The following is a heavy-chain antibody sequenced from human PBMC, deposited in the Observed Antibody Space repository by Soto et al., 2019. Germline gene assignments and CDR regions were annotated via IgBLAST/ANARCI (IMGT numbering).Heavy chain of an antibody. D-gene: IGHD3-10*01. J-gene: IGHJ4*02. Sequence: QVQLVESGGGLVKPGGSLRLSCAASGFSFSDYYMSWIRQPPGKGLEWVSYISSSGSTIYYADSVKGRVTSSRDNAKHALCLEMNSRRAEDTAVSYREGGDGSGNEFDYWGEGSVVTVSA. CDR2: ISSSGSTI. CDR3: EGGDGSGNEFDY. CDR1: GFSFSDYY. V-gene: IGHV3-11*01.